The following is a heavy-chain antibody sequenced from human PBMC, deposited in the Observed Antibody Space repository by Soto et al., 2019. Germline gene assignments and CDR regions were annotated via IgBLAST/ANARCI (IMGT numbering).Heavy chain of an antibody. CDR1: GYTFTGYA. Sequence: QVQLVQSGAEEKKPGASVKVSCKASGYTFTGYAMHWVRQAPGQRLAWMGWINAGNGNPKYSKKFQGRVTITRDTSASTAYMELSSLRSEDTAVYYCARAVAVPADFDYWGQGTLVTVSS. J-gene: IGHJ4*02. V-gene: IGHV1-3*05. CDR3: ARAVAVPADFDY. D-gene: IGHD6-19*01. CDR2: INAGNGNP.